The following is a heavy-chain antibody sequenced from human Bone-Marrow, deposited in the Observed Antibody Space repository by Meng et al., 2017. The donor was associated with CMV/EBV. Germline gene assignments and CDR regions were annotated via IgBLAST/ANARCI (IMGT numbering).Heavy chain of an antibody. V-gene: IGHV4-59*01. Sequence: SETLSLTCTVSGGSMNTYYWSWIRQSPGKGLQWIGYIYYSGNTNYNPSLRSRVTISADTSKNQFSLKLSSVTAADTAVYYCARHSSSGTGAWFDPWGQGTLVTVSS. CDR1: GGSMNTYY. J-gene: IGHJ5*02. CDR2: IYYSGNT. CDR3: ARHSSSGTGAWFDP. D-gene: IGHD6-6*01.